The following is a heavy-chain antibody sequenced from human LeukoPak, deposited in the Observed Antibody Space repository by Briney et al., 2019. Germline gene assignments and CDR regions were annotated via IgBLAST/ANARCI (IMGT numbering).Heavy chain of an antibody. CDR3: ARGSQLDY. CDR2: IYYSGGT. D-gene: IGHD2-15*01. J-gene: IGHJ4*02. Sequence: SETLSLTCTVSGGSVSSGSYYWSWIRQPPGKGLEWIGYIYYSGGTNYNPSLKSRVTISVDTSKNQFSLKLSSVTAADTAVYYCARGSQLDYWGQGTLVTVSS. V-gene: IGHV4-61*01. CDR1: GGSVSSGSYY.